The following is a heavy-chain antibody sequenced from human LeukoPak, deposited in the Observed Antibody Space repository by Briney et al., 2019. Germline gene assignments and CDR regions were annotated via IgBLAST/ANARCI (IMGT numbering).Heavy chain of an antibody. D-gene: IGHD1-1*01. V-gene: IGHV3-7*05. J-gene: IGHJ4*01. CDR2: IKQDGSEK. CDR1: GFTFSNYW. Sequence: GGSLRLSCAATGFTFSNYWMSWVRQAPGKGLEWLTNIKQDGSEKYYVDSVKGRFTISRDNAKNSLYLQMNSLRAEDTAVYYCASQKNGASDYWGQGTLVTVSS. CDR3: ASQKNGASDY.